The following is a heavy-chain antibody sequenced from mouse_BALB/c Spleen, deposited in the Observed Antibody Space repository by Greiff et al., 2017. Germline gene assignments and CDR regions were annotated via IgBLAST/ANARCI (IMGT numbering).Heavy chain of an antibody. V-gene: IGHV1-39*01. Sequence: EVQLQQTGPELVKPGASVKISCKASGYSFTDYIMLWVKQSHGKSLEWIGNINPYYGSTSYNLKFKGKATLTVDKSSSTAYMQLNSLTSEDSAVYYCARGGKYDDAMDYWGQGTSVTVSS. CDR3: ARGGKYDDAMDY. CDR2: INPYYGST. D-gene: IGHD2-14*01. J-gene: IGHJ4*01. CDR1: GYSFTDYI.